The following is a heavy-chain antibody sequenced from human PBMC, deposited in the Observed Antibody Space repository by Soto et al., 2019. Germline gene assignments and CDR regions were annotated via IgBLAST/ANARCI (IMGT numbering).Heavy chain of an antibody. D-gene: IGHD5-12*01. Sequence: QPGGSLRLSCAASGFTFSNYWMSWVRQAPGKGLEWVANIKQDGSEKYYVDSVKGRFTISRDNAKNSLYLQMNSLRAEDTAVYYCAREELATYASRYWGQGTLVTVSS. V-gene: IGHV3-7*01. CDR1: GFTFSNYW. J-gene: IGHJ4*02. CDR2: IKQDGSEK. CDR3: AREELATYASRY.